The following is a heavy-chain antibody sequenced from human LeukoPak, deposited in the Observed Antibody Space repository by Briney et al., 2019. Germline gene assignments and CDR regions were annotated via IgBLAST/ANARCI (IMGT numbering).Heavy chain of an antibody. V-gene: IGHV4-59*01. Sequence: SETLSLTCTVSGGSISSYYWSWIRQPPGKGLEWIGYIYYSGSTNYNPSLKSRVTISVDTSKNQFSPKLSSVTAADTAVYYCARAVAAHYFDYWGQGTLVTVSS. D-gene: IGHD6-19*01. CDR1: GGSISSYY. CDR2: IYYSGST. J-gene: IGHJ4*02. CDR3: ARAVAAHYFDY.